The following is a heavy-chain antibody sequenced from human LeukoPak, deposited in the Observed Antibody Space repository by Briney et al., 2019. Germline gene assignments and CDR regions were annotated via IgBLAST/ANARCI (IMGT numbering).Heavy chain of an antibody. Sequence: GESLQISCQGSGYSFSNYWIGWVRQMPGKGLEWMGIIYPGDSDTKYSPSFRGQVTISADKSISTDYLMWSSMKASDTAMYYCARWDDFDGSAVFLYKWFDPWGQGTLVTVSS. CDR1: GYSFSNYW. J-gene: IGHJ5*02. CDR3: ARWDDFDGSAVFLYKWFDP. CDR2: IYPGDSDT. V-gene: IGHV5-51*01. D-gene: IGHD3-10*01.